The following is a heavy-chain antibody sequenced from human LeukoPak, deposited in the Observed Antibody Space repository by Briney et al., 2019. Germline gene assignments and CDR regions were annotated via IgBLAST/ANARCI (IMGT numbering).Heavy chain of an antibody. Sequence: GASVKVSCKASGYTFTSYDINWVRQATGQGLEWMGWMNPNSGSTGYAQKFQGRVTMTRNTSISTAYMELSSLRSEDTAVYYCARRYCTNGVCYSVHYWGQGTLVTVSS. J-gene: IGHJ4*02. CDR1: GYTFTSYD. CDR2: MNPNSGST. CDR3: ARRYCTNGVCYSVHY. V-gene: IGHV1-8*01. D-gene: IGHD2-8*01.